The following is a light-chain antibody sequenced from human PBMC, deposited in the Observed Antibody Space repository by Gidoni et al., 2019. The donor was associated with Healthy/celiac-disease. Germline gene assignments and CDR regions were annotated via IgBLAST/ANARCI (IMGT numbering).Light chain of an antibody. V-gene: IGLV4-69*01. CDR2: LNSDGSH. CDR3: QTWGTGIQV. Sequence: QLVLTQSQSASPSLAASVKLTCTLSSGHSSYAIAWHQQQPEKGPRYLMKLNSDGSHSKGDGIPDRFSGSSSGAERYLTISSLQSEDEADYYCQTWGTGIQVFGGGTKLTVL. J-gene: IGLJ3*02. CDR1: SGHSSYA.